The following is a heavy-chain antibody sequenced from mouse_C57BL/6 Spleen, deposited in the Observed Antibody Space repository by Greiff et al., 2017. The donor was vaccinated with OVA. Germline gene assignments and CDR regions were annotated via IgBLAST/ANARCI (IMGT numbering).Heavy chain of an antibody. J-gene: IGHJ2*01. CDR3: ARSGTTVYFDY. D-gene: IGHD1-1*01. CDR2: IDPSDSYT. CDR1: GYTFTSYW. Sequence: VQLKQPGAELVKPGASVKLSCKASGYTFTSYWMQWVKQRPGQGLEWIGEIDPSDSYTNYNQKFKGKATLTVDTSSSTAYMQLSSLTSEDSAVYYCARSGTTVYFDYWGQGTTLTVSS. V-gene: IGHV1-50*01.